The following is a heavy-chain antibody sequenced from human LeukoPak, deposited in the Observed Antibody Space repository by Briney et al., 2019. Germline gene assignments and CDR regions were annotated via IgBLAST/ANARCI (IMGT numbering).Heavy chain of an antibody. CDR2: INANSGGT. CDR1: GYTFTAYN. Sequence: ASVKVSCKASGYTFTAYNMRWVRQAPGQGLEWMGWINANSGGTNFAQKFQGGVTMTRDTSISTAYMELGGLRSDDTAVYYCATVMRGWVIGSFDYRGQGTLVTVSS. J-gene: IGHJ4*02. CDR3: ATVMRGWVIGSFDY. V-gene: IGHV1-2*02. D-gene: IGHD6-19*01.